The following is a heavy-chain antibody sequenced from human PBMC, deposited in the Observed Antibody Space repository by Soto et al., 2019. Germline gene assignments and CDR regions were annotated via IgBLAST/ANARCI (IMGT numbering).Heavy chain of an antibody. CDR1: GYTFTSYE. V-gene: IGHV1-8*01. CDR3: ARGELLWFGELLR. J-gene: IGHJ4*02. CDR2: MNPNSGDT. Sequence: QVQLVQSGAEVKKPGASVKVSCKASGYTFTSYEINWVRQATGQGLEWMGWMNPNSGDTGYAQKFQGRVTMTRDTSISTAYMELSSLRSEDTAVYYCARGELLWFGELLRWGQGTLVTVSS. D-gene: IGHD3-10*01.